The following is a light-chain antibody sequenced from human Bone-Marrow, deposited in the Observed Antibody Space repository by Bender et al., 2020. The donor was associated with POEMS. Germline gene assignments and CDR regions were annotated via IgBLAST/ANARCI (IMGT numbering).Light chain of an antibody. Sequence: SYELTQSPSVSVSPGQTASITCSGDKLGDKYVCWYQQKPGQSPVLVISQDSQRPSGVPDRFSGSKSGTSASLAITGLQSDDEAIYFCVAWDASLNGWVFGGGTKLTVL. CDR1: KLGDKY. V-gene: IGLV3-1*01. J-gene: IGLJ3*02. CDR2: QDS. CDR3: VAWDASLNGWV.